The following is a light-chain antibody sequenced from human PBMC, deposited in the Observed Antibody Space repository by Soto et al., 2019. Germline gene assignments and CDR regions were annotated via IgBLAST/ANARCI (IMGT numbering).Light chain of an antibody. CDR1: QTISSW. Sequence: IQMTKSPSTLSGSVGDIFTITCRAIQTISSWLAWYQQKPGKAPKLLIYKASTLKSGVPSRFSGSGSGTEFTLTISSLQPDDFATYYCQHYNSYSEAFGQGTKVDIK. V-gene: IGKV1-5*03. CDR3: QHYNSYSEA. CDR2: KAS. J-gene: IGKJ1*01.